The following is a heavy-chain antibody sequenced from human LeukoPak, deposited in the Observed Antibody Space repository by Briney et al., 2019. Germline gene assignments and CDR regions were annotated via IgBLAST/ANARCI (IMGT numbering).Heavy chain of an antibody. D-gene: IGHD6-19*01. Sequence: PGGSLRLSCAASGFTFSSYAMSWVRQAPGKGLEWVSAISGSGGSTYYADSVKGRFTISRDNTKNTLYLQMNSLRAEDTAVYYCAKVIAVATNIFDYWGQGTLVTVSS. CDR3: AKVIAVATNIFDY. CDR2: ISGSGGST. J-gene: IGHJ4*02. CDR1: GFTFSSYA. V-gene: IGHV3-23*01.